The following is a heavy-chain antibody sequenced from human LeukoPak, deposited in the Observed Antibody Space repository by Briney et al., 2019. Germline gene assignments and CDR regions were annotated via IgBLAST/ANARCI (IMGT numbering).Heavy chain of an antibody. J-gene: IGHJ4*02. CDR1: AGSISDYY. CDR3: ARDPVGATKVFDY. D-gene: IGHD1-26*01. V-gene: IGHV4-59*01. Sequence: SETLSLTCSVSAGSISDYYWSWIRQPPGKGLEWIGYIYYSGSTIYNPSLKSRVTISIDTSKNQFSLRLSLVTAADTAVYYCARDPVGATKVFDYWGQGALVTVSS. CDR2: IYYSGST.